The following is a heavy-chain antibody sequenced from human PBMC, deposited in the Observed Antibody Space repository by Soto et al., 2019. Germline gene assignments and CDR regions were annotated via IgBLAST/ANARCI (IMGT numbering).Heavy chain of an antibody. Sequence: GGSLRLSCSASGFTFSSYAMHWVRQAPGKGLEYVSAISSNGGSTYYADSVKGRFTISRDNSKNTLYLQMSSLRAEDTAVYYCVKGLGGYDSLFDYWGQGTLVTVSS. J-gene: IGHJ4*02. CDR2: ISSNGGST. CDR1: GFTFSSYA. CDR3: VKGLGGYDSLFDY. V-gene: IGHV3-64D*09. D-gene: IGHD5-12*01.